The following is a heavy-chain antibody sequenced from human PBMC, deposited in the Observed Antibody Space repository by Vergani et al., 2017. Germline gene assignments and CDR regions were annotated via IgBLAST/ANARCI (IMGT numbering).Heavy chain of an antibody. CDR3: ARGHPVGSY. CDR1: VFTFSSYA. Sequence: VQLVESGGGVVQPGRSLRLSCAASVFTFSSYAMSWVRQAPGKGLEWVSSIGTSSSYIYYADSMKGRFTSSRDNAKNSLYLQMNSLRAEDTAVYYCARGHPVGSYWGQGTRVTVSS. J-gene: IGHJ4*02. V-gene: IGHV3-21*01. CDR2: IGTSSSYI. D-gene: IGHD1-26*01.